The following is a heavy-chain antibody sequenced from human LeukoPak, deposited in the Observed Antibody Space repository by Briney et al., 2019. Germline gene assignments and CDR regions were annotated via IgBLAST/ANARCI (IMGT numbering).Heavy chain of an antibody. V-gene: IGHV3-21*01. CDR2: ISRNSINI. D-gene: IGHD6-13*01. CDR1: GFTFSNYT. Sequence: GGSLSLSCAASGFTFSNYTMNWVRHAPPKGLQWGSSISRNSINIYYADSVKSRFTISRDNAKSSLYLQMTSLRAEDTAVYHCARDLKMAAGGTYYYYGMDVWGQGTAVTLSS. CDR3: ARDLKMAAGGTYYYYGMDV. J-gene: IGHJ6*02.